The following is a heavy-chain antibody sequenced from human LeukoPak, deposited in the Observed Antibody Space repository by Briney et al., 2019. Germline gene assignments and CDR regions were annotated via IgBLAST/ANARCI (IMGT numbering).Heavy chain of an antibody. CDR1: GYTFTSYD. Sequence: GASVKVSCKASGYTFTSYDINWVRQATGQGLEWMGWMNPNSGNTGYAQEFQGRVTITRDASASTAYMELSSLRSEDMAVYYCARGGYYYDSSGHRLRLFDYWGQGTLVTVSS. CDR3: ARGGYYYDSSGHRLRLFDY. CDR2: MNPNSGNT. D-gene: IGHD3-22*01. V-gene: IGHV1-8*01. J-gene: IGHJ4*02.